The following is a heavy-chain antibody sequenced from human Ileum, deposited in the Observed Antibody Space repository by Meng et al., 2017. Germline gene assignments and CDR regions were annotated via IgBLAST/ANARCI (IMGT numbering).Heavy chain of an antibody. Sequence: EVQLLGSGGDLAQPGGSLRLSCAASVFTFSTYAMSWVRQAPGKGPEWVSAISGDAKDTYYADSVKGRFTVSRDNFKNTVSLQMNSLRVEDAAIYYCVREATWAIFDYWGQGSLVTVSS. CDR1: VFTFSTYA. V-gene: IGHV3-23*01. J-gene: IGHJ4*02. D-gene: IGHD5-24*01. CDR2: ISGDAKDT. CDR3: VREATWAIFDY.